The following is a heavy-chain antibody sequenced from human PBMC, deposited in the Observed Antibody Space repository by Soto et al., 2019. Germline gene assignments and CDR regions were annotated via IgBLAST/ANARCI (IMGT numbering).Heavy chain of an antibody. J-gene: IGHJ4*02. CDR2: IRSKANSYAT. CDR3: TSAPMDLYYFDQ. CDR1: GFTFSGSP. Sequence: PGGSLRLSCAVSGFTFSGSPMHWVRQASGKGLEWVGRIRSKANSYATTYAESVKGRFTISRDDSKNTAYLQMNSLKTEDTAVYYCTSAPMDLYYFDQWGQGT. D-gene: IGHD3-10*01. V-gene: IGHV3-73*01.